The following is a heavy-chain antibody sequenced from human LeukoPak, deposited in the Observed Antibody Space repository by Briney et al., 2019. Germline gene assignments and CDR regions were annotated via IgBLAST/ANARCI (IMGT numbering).Heavy chain of an antibody. Sequence: SETLSLTCTVSGGSISSYYWSWIRQPPGKGLEWIGYIYYSGSTNYNPSLKNRVTISVDTSKNQFSLKLSSVTAADTAVYYCALGSVPATYYYYYMDVWGKGTTVTVSS. CDR1: GGSISSYY. J-gene: IGHJ6*03. V-gene: IGHV4-59*01. CDR2: IYYSGST. D-gene: IGHD2-2*01. CDR3: ALGSVPATYYYYYMDV.